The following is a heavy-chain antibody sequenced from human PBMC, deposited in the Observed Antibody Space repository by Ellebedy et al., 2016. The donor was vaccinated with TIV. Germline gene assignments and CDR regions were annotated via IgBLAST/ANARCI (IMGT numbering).Heavy chain of an antibody. V-gene: IGHV1-18*01. D-gene: IGHD2-15*01. Sequence: NFQGRVTMTTDTSTSTAYMELRSLRSDDTAVYYCARDSGRVAASDVFDIWGQGTMVTVSS. CDR3: ARDSGRVAASDVFDI. J-gene: IGHJ3*02.